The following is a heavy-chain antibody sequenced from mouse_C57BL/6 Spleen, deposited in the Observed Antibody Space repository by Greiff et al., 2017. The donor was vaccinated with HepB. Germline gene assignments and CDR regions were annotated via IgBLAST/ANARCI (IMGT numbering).Heavy chain of an antibody. CDR3: AKMIYYDSTGAMDY. D-gene: IGHD2-4*01. V-gene: IGHV2-5*01. CDR2: IWRGGST. J-gene: IGHJ4*01. Sequence: QVQLQQSGPGLVQPSQSLSITCTVSGFSLTSYGVHWVRQSPGKGLEWLGVIWRGGSTDYKAAFMSRLSITKDNSKSQVFFKMNSLQADDTAIYYCAKMIYYDSTGAMDYWGQGTSVTVSS. CDR1: GFSLTSYG.